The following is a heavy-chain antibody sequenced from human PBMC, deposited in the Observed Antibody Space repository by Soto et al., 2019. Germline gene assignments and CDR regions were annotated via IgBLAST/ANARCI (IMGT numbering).Heavy chain of an antibody. CDR2: IYYSGST. J-gene: IGHJ4*02. Sequence: QVQLQESGPGLVKPSETLSLTCTVSGGSISSYYWRWIRQPPGKGLEWIGYIYYSGSTNYNPSPRRRVTTPVDTSKNQCSRKLSSVTAADTAVYYCASRWGDHFDYWGQGTLVTVSS. V-gene: IGHV4-59*08. CDR1: GGSISSYY. D-gene: IGHD2-21*02. CDR3: ASRWGDHFDY.